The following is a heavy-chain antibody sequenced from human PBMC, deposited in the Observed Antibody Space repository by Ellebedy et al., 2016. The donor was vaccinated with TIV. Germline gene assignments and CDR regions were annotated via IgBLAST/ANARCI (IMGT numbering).Heavy chain of an antibody. J-gene: IGHJ4*02. Sequence: GESLKISXQGSGYRFSTYWIGWVRQTPGEGLEWMGIIFLRDSTTKYSPSFQGQVTISADTSINTAYLQWDSLTTSDTATYYCAGARNGDYSFDSWGQGTLVPVST. D-gene: IGHD2-21*02. CDR2: IFLRDSTT. CDR3: AGARNGDYSFDS. CDR1: GYRFSTYW. V-gene: IGHV5-51*01.